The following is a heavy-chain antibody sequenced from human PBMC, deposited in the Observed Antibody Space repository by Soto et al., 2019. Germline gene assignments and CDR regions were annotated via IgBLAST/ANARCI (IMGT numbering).Heavy chain of an antibody. CDR2: MNPQSGKT. CDR3: ARVIVPGAAGIGMDV. D-gene: IGHD3-22*01. CDR1: GYTFSSYD. J-gene: IGHJ6*02. V-gene: IGHV1-8*01. Sequence: GASVKVSCKAFGYTFSSYDINWVRQATGQGLEWMGWMNPQSGKTGYAQKFQGRVTMTRNTSTSTASMELSSLRSEDTAVYYCARVIVPGAAGIGMDVWGQGTTVTVSS.